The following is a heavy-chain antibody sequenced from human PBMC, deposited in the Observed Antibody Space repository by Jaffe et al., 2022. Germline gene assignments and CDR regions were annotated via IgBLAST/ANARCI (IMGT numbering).Heavy chain of an antibody. Sequence: VQLVESGGGLVQPRGSLRLSCAASGFSFSDYSMNWVRHSPGKGLEWLSYISETSSAKYYAESVKGRFTVSRDNAENSLYLQMNSLRAEDTAIYYCVRDSATYLDYWGQGTLVTVSS. CDR3: VRDSATYLDY. V-gene: IGHV3-48*01. D-gene: IGHD2-21*01. CDR2: ISETSSAK. CDR1: GFSFSDYS. J-gene: IGHJ4*02.